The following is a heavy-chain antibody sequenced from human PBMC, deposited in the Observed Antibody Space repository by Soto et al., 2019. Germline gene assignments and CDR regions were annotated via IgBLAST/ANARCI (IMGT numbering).Heavy chain of an antibody. CDR2: ISTDSSRA. CDR1: GFTFNTFE. V-gene: IGHV3-23*01. Sequence: EVQLLESGGGLVQPGGSLRLSCAASGFTFNTFEMSWVRQAPGRGLEWVSFISTDSSRAYYADAVKGRFTIPRDNSKHTLYLQMKSLTAEDTAVYACVKGGWLDFWGQGTLVTVSS. J-gene: IGHJ5*01. CDR3: VKGGWLDF. D-gene: IGHD3-16*01.